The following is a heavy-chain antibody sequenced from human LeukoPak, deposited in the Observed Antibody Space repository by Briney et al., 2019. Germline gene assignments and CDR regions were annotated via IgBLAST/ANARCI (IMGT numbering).Heavy chain of an antibody. CDR1: GFTFSSHS. J-gene: IGHJ4*02. Sequence: PGGSLRLSCAASGFTFSSHSLNWVRQAPGKGLEWVSYISTWSTTIHYADSVKGRFSISRDNAKNSLYLQMNSLRAEDTAVYYCARGPPNWGYDYWGPGTLVTVSS. CDR2: ISTWSTTI. V-gene: IGHV3-48*01. D-gene: IGHD7-27*01. CDR3: ARGPPNWGYDY.